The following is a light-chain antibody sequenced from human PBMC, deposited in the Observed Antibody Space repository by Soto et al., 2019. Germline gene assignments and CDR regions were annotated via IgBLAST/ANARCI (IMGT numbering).Light chain of an antibody. Sequence: SYELSQPPSVSVAPGQTARITCGGNNIGTKSVHWYQQKPGQAPVLVVFNDSDRPSGIPERFSGSNSGDTATTATLTISRVEAGDEADYYCQVWDSSSEWVFGGGTKVTV. CDR1: NIGTKS. V-gene: IGLV3-21*02. CDR2: NDS. J-gene: IGLJ3*02. CDR3: QVWDSSSEWV.